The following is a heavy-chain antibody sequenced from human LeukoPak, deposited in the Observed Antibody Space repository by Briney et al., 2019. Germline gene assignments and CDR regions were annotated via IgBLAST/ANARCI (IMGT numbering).Heavy chain of an antibody. J-gene: IGHJ6*02. Sequence: SETLSLTCTVSGGSISSYYWSWIRQPPGKGLEWIGEINHSGSTNYNPSLKSRVTISVDTSKNQFSLKLSSVTAADTAVYYCARGHGRYSSGWSHGDVWGQGTTVTVSS. CDR2: INHSGST. CDR1: GGSISSYY. CDR3: ARGHGRYSSGWSHGDV. V-gene: IGHV4-34*01. D-gene: IGHD6-19*01.